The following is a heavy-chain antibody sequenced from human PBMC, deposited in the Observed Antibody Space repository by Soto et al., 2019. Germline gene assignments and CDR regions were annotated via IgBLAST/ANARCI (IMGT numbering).Heavy chain of an antibody. CDR1: GYTFTSYG. V-gene: IGHV1-18*01. Sequence: ASVKVSCKASGYTFTSYGISWVRQAPGQGLEWMGWISAYNGNTNYAQKLQGRVTMTTDTSTSTAYMELRSLRSDDTAVYYCARALGITIFGVVIFPENWFDHWGQGTLVTVSS. D-gene: IGHD3-3*01. CDR2: ISAYNGNT. CDR3: ARALGITIFGVVIFPENWFDH. J-gene: IGHJ5*02.